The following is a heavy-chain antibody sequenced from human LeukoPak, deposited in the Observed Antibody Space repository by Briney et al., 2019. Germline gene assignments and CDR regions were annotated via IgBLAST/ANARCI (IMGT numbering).Heavy chain of an antibody. CDR1: GRSFSGYY. CDR3: ARSIGDGYNFGRFGPLGWFDP. V-gene: IGHV4-34*01. J-gene: IGHJ5*02. D-gene: IGHD5-24*01. CDR2: INHSGST. Sequence: TSETLSLTCAVYGRSFSGYYWSWIRQPPGKGLEWIEEINHSGSTNYNPSLKSRVTISVDTSKNQFSLKLSSVTAADTAVYYCARSIGDGYNFGRFGPLGWFDPWGQGTLVTVSS.